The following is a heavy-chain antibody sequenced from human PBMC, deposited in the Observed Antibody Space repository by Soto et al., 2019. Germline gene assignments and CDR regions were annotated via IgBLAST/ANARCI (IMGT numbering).Heavy chain of an antibody. CDR3: AKNWNWGSLVH. V-gene: IGHV4-39*01. CDR1: GGSINNNYYY. J-gene: IGHJ4*02. Sequence: PSETLSLTCSVSGGSINNNYYYWGWVRQPPGKGLEWIGSVSFTGTTYYSPSLKSRVTTSIDTPKNQFSLKLSSVTAADTAVYYCAKNWNWGSLVHWGQGTLVTVSS. D-gene: IGHD7-27*01. CDR2: VSFTGTT.